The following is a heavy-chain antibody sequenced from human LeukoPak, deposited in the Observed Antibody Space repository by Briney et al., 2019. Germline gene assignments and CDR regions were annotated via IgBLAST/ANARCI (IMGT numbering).Heavy chain of an antibody. CDR2: ISSSSYT. D-gene: IGHD6-13*01. Sequence: GGSLRLSCAASGFTFSDYYMSWIRQAPGKGLEWVSYISSSSYTNYADSVKGRFAISRDNAKNSLYLQMNSLRAEDTAVYYCARPPIAAAATWFDPWGQGTLVTVSS. CDR3: ARPPIAAAATWFDP. CDR1: GFTFSDYY. V-gene: IGHV3-11*03. J-gene: IGHJ5*02.